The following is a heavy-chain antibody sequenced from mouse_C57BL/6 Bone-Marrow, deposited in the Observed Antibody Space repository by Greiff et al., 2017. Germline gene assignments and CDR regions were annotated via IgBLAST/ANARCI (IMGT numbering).Heavy chain of an antibody. CDR3: ARWGYYGNYVSYWYFDV. Sequence: QVLLQQSDAELVKPGASVKISCKVSGYTFTDHTIHWMKQRPEQGLEWIGYIYPRDGSTKYNEKFKGKATLTADKSSSTAYMQLNSLTSEDSAVYFCARWGYYGNYVSYWYFDVWGTGTTVTVSS. CDR2: IYPRDGST. CDR1: GYTFTDHT. D-gene: IGHD2-1*01. V-gene: IGHV1-78*01. J-gene: IGHJ1*03.